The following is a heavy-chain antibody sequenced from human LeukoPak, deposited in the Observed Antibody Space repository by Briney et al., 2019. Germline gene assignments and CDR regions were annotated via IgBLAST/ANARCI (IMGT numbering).Heavy chain of an antibody. J-gene: IGHJ3*02. CDR3: ARGIYDSSGYYYPDAFDI. CDR1: GGXISSYY. Sequence: PSETLSLTCTVSGGXISSYYWTWTRQPPGKGLEWIGYIYYSGSTNYNPSLKSRVTISIDTSKNQFSLKLSSVTAADTAVYYCARGIYDSSGYYYPDAFDIWGQGTMVTVSS. V-gene: IGHV4-59*01. D-gene: IGHD3-22*01. CDR2: IYYSGST.